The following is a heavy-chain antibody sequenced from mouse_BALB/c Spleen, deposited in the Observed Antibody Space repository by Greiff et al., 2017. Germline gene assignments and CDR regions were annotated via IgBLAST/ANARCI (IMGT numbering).Heavy chain of an antibody. J-gene: IGHJ3*01. V-gene: IGHV2-6-7*01. CDR1: GFSLTGYG. CDR2: IWGDGST. CDR3: ARGYDYDDGAWFAY. Sequence: QVQLQQSGPGLVAPSQSLSITCTVSGFSLTGYGVNWVRQPPGKGLEWLGMIWGDGSTDYNSALKSRLSISKDNSKSQVFLKMNSLQTDDTARYYCARGYDYDDGAWFAYWGQGTLVTVSA. D-gene: IGHD2-4*01.